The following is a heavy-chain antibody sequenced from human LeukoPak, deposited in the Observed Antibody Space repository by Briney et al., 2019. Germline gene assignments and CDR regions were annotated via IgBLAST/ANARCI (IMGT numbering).Heavy chain of an antibody. Sequence: SETLSLTCTVSGGSISSGGYYWSWIRQPPGKGLEWIGYIYHSGSTYYNPSLKSRVTISVDRSKNQFSLKLSSVTAADTAEYYCARDPSYYGSGSYYERDYWGQGTLVTVSS. CDR3: ARDPSYYGSGSYYERDY. V-gene: IGHV4-30-2*01. CDR2: IYHSGST. J-gene: IGHJ4*02. CDR1: GGSISSGGYY. D-gene: IGHD3-10*01.